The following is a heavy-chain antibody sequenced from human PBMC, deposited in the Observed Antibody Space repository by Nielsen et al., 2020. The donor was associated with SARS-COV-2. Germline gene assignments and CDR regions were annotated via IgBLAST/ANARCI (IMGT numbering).Heavy chain of an antibody. J-gene: IGHJ4*02. V-gene: IGHV4-39*01. CDR2: IYYSGST. D-gene: IGHD3-10*01. CDR3: ASGSFRYGSGSYLFDY. CDR1: GGSISSSSYY. Sequence: SETLSLTCTVSGGSISSSSYYWGWIRQPPGKGLEWIGNIYYSGSTYYNPSLKSRVTISVDTSKNQFSLKLSSVTAADTAVYYCASGSFRYGSGSYLFDYWGQGTLVTVSS.